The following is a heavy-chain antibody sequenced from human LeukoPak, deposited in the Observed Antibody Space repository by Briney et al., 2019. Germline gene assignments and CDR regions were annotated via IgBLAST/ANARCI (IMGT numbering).Heavy chain of an antibody. CDR1: GFTFSNYA. J-gene: IGHJ4*02. D-gene: IGHD2/OR15-2a*01. CDR3: AKDFFASGTQRPLCLDS. V-gene: IGHV3-23*01. Sequence: GGSLRLSCAASGFTFSNYAMTWVRQAPGKGLEWVSGITGSGGTTYYADSVKGRFTISRDYSKNTVYLQMNSLRAEDTAVYYCAKDFFASGTQRPLCLDSWGQGTLVTVSS. CDR2: ITGSGGTT.